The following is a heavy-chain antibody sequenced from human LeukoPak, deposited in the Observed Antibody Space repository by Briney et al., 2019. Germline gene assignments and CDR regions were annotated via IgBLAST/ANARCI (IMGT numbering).Heavy chain of an antibody. V-gene: IGHV1-3*01. J-gene: IGHJ6*02. CDR2: INAGNGYT. CDR1: GYTFSKYV. CDR3: ARGDAYYDFWSGYYGNYYYYGMDV. D-gene: IGHD3-3*01. Sequence: ASVKVSCKASGYTFSKYVMHWVRQAPGQRLEWMGWINAGNGYTKYPQKFQGRVTMTRNTSISTAYMELSSLRSEDTAVYYCARGDAYYDFWSGYYGNYYYYGMDVWGQGTTVTVSS.